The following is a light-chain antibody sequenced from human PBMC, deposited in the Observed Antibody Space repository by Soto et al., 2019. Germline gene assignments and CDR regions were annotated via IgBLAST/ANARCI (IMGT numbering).Light chain of an antibody. CDR2: EAS. Sequence: EIVLTQSPATLSLSPGERATLSCRASQSVRNYLAWYQHKPGQAPRLLIYEASNRAAGIPARFSGSGSGTDFTLTISSLEPEDFAVYYCQPRNNWPRITFGQGTRLEIK. CDR1: QSVRNY. V-gene: IGKV3-11*01. CDR3: QPRNNWPRIT. J-gene: IGKJ5*01.